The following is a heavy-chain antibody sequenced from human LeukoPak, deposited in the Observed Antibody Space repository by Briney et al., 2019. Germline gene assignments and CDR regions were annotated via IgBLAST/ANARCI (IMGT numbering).Heavy chain of an antibody. V-gene: IGHV3-7*03. CDR3: AKDSTVTTDYYYYGMDV. CDR1: GFTFSGYW. Sequence: QPGGSLRLSCAASGFTFSGYWMNWVRQAPGRGLEWVAHIKQDGSEQYYVDSVKGRFTISRDNARNALYLQMNSLRAEDTAVYYCAKDSTVTTDYYYYGMDVWGQGTTVTVSS. CDR2: IKQDGSEQ. D-gene: IGHD4-11*01. J-gene: IGHJ6*02.